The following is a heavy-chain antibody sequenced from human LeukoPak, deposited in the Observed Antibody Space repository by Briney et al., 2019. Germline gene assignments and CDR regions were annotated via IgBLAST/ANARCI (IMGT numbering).Heavy chain of an antibody. V-gene: IGHV4-59*01. J-gene: IGHJ3*02. D-gene: IGHD3-22*01. Sequence: SETLSLTCTVSGGSISTYYWSWIRQPPGKGLEWIGYIYYSGRTNYNPSLKSRVTISVDTSKKQFSLKLSSVTAADTAVYYCAREYYYDSSGYYPPHAFDIWGQGTMVTVSS. CDR3: AREYYYDSSGYYPPHAFDI. CDR2: IYYSGRT. CDR1: GGSISTYY.